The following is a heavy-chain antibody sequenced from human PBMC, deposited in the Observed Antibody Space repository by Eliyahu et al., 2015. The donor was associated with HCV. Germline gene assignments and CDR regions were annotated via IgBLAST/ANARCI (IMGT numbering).Heavy chain of an antibody. CDR3: ARTLAAPRYWFDP. V-gene: IGHV2-70*15. Sequence: QVTLRESGPALVKPTQTLTLTCTFSGFSLSTSGRCVSWIRQPPGXALEWLARIDWDDDKYYSTSLKTSPSPRTPPKNQVVLTMTNMDPVDTATYYCARTLAAPRYWFDPWGQGTLVTVSS. J-gene: IGHJ5*02. CDR1: GFSLSTSGRC. CDR2: IDWDDDK. D-gene: IGHD6-25*01.